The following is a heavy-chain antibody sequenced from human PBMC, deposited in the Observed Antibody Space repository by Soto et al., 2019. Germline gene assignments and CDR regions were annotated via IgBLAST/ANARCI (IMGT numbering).Heavy chain of an antibody. J-gene: IGHJ6*03. V-gene: IGHV3-33*01. Sequence: GGSLRLSCAASGFTFSSYGMHWVRQAPGKGLEWVAVIWYDGSNKYYADYVKGRFTISRDNSKNTLYLQMNSLRAEDTFLYYCARYPLTLVRGVIITPYYYYYMDVWGKGTTVTVSS. CDR3: ARYPLTLVRGVIITPYYYYYMDV. CDR2: IWYDGSNK. CDR1: GFTFSSYG. D-gene: IGHD3-10*01.